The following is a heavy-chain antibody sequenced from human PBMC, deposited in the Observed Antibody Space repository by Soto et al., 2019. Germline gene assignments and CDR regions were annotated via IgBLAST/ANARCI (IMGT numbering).Heavy chain of an antibody. J-gene: IGHJ4*02. D-gene: IGHD2-15*01. CDR2: IIPMFGAT. Sequence: QVQLAQSGAEVRKPGSSVKVSCGASGGSFSDFAFSWVRQAPGQGLEWMGGIIPMFGATKYAQRFQARVTITADESTNTVYLTLSGLTSDDTATYYCASGVIVAVPAALPSYHDYTNYRFDSWGQGTLVTVSS. CDR3: ASGVIVAVPAALPSYHDYTNYRFDS. V-gene: IGHV1-69*01. CDR1: GGSFSDFA.